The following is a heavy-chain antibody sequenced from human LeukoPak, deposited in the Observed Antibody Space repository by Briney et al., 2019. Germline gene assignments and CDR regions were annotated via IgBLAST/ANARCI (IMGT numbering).Heavy chain of an antibody. CDR2: IYYSGST. D-gene: IGHD1-1*01. J-gene: IGHJ6*03. V-gene: IGHV4-59*01. CDR3: ARETTGSYYHYYYMDV. CDR1: GGSISSYY. Sequence: SSETLSLTCTVYGGSISSYYWSWIRQPPGKGLEWIGNIYYSGSTNHNPSLKSRVTISVDTSKNQFSLKLSSVTAADTAVYYCARETTGSYYHYYYMDVWGKGTTVTVSS.